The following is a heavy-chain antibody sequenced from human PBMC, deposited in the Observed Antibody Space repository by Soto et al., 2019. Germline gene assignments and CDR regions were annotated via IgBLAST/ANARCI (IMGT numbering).Heavy chain of an antibody. Sequence: VQLLESGGGLVQPGGSLRLSCAASGFIFRDYAMNWVRQAPGKGLEWGSGISGSGDSARYADSVKGRFPISRDNSRNTLYLPINSLRVDDTAVYYCGKERRGSGWSVCNFWGQGTLVTVSS. CDR2: ISGSGDSA. CDR3: GKERRGSGWSVCNF. D-gene: IGHD6-19*01. CDR1: GFIFRDYA. V-gene: IGHV3-23*01. J-gene: IGHJ4*02.